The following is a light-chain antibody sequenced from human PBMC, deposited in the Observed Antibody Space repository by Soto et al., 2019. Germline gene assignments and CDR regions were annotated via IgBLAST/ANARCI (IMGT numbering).Light chain of an antibody. CDR2: EVS. V-gene: IGLV2-14*01. CDR1: SSDVGGYNY. CDR3: SSYTSSSTVV. Sequence: QSALTRPASVSGSPGQSITISCTGTSSDVGGYNYVSWYQQHPGKAPKLMIYEVSNRPSGVSNRFSGSKSGNTASLTISGLQAEDEADYYFSSYTSSSTVVFGGGTQLTVL. J-gene: IGLJ2*01.